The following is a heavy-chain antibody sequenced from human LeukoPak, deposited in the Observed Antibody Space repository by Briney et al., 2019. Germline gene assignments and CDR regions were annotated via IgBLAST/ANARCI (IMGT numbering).Heavy chain of an antibody. V-gene: IGHV3-23*01. J-gene: IGHJ3*02. CDR2: ISGSGGST. D-gene: IGHD1-26*01. CDR1: GFTFSSYA. CDR3: AVDSGSYREDAYDS. Sequence: PGGSLRLSCAASGFTFSSYAMSWVRQAPGKGLEWVSAISGSGGSTYYADSVKGRFTISRDNYKNTLYLQMNSLRADDTAVYYWAVDSGSYREDAYDSWGQVTMVSVSS.